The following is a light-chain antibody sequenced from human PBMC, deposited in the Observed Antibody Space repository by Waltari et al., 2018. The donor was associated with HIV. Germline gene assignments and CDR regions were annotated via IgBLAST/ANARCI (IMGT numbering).Light chain of an antibody. CDR3: LQDYNSPPT. CDR1: QGIRND. V-gene: IGKV1-6*01. Sequence: AIQMTQSPSSLSASGRASQGIRNDLVWYQQKPGKAPKVLIYAASTLQSGVPSRFSGSGSGTDFTLTNSSLQPEDLAIYYCLQDYNSPPTFGQGTKLEIK. CDR2: AAS. J-gene: IGKJ2*01.